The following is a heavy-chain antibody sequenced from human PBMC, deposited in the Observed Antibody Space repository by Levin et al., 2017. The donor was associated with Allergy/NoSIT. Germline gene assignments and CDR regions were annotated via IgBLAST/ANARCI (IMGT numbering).Heavy chain of an antibody. Sequence: PGGSLRLSCAASGFIFSNYNMNWVRQAPGKGLEWVSFISSGSTTIYYADSVRGRFTISIDNAKNSLSLQMNNLRVEDTGVYYCARVSGAGVRYWGQGTLVTVSS. CDR3: ARVSGAGVRY. J-gene: IGHJ4*02. D-gene: IGHD3-10*01. CDR1: GFIFSNYN. V-gene: IGHV3-48*01. CDR2: ISSGSTTI.